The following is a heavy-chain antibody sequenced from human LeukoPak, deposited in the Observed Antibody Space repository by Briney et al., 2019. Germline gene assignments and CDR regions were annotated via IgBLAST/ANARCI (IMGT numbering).Heavy chain of an antibody. Sequence: GRSLRLSCAASGFTFSSYGMHWVRQAPGKGLEWVAVISYDGSNKYYADSVKGRFTISRDNSKNTLYLQMNSLRAEDTAVYYCAKDAVEVAAFDYWGQGTLVTVSS. CDR2: ISYDGSNK. D-gene: IGHD2-15*01. J-gene: IGHJ4*02. CDR3: AKDAVEVAAFDY. CDR1: GFTFSSYG. V-gene: IGHV3-30*18.